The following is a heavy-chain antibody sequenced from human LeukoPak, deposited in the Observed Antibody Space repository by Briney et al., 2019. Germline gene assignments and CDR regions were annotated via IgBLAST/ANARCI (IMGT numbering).Heavy chain of an antibody. CDR1: GGSFSDYY. D-gene: IGHD5-18*01. CDR2: INHSGST. CDR3: ARGREQPLPPGYIYGMDV. V-gene: IGHV4-34*01. J-gene: IGHJ6*04. Sequence: SETLSLTCAVYGGSFSDYYWSWIRQPPGKGLEWIGEINHSGSTNYNPSLKSRVTISVDTSKNQFSLKLSSVTAADTAVYYCARGREQPLPPGYIYGMDVWGKGTTVTVSS.